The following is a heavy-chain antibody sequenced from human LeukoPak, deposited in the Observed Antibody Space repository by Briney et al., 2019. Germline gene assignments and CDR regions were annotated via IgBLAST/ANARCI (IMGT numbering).Heavy chain of an antibody. J-gene: IGHJ6*03. CDR2: ISYDGSDK. CDR1: GFTFSTYA. V-gene: IGHV3-30*04. D-gene: IGHD3-10*01. CDR3: ARDRHYYGSGSYTMDV. Sequence: GGSLRLSCAASGFTFSTYAVHWVRQAPGRGLEWVAVISYDGSDKYYADSVKGRFTISRDNSKNTLYLQMNSLRAEDTVVYYCARDRHYYGSGSYTMDVWGKGTTVTVSS.